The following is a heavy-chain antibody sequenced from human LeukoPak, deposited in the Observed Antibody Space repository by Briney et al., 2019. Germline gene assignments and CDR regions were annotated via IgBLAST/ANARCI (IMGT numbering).Heavy chain of an antibody. V-gene: IGHV3-48*03. CDR3: SRDPRSLDY. CDR1: GFTFRSSE. CDR2: ISDGGKTK. Sequence: PGGSLRLSCAASGFTFRSSEMNWVRQAPGKGLEWVSYISDGGKTKYYADSVKGRFTISRDNAKNSLYLQMNSLRVEDTGIYYCSRDPRSLDYWGQGALVTVSS. J-gene: IGHJ4*02.